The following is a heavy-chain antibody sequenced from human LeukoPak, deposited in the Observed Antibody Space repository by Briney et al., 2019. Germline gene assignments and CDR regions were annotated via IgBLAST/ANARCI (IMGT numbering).Heavy chain of an antibody. D-gene: IGHD4-17*01. Sequence: GGSLRLSCAASGFTFSSYGMHWVRQAPGKGLEWVAVIWYDGSNKYYADSVTGRLTISRDSSKNTLYLQMNSLRAEDTAVYYCAKERRATVTTSIFDYWGQGTLVTVSS. V-gene: IGHV3-33*06. CDR3: AKERRATVTTSIFDY. J-gene: IGHJ4*02. CDR1: GFTFSSYG. CDR2: IWYDGSNK.